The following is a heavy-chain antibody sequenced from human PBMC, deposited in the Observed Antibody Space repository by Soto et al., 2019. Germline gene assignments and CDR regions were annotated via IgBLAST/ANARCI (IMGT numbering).Heavy chain of an antibody. V-gene: IGHV5-51*01. CDR1: VYSFTSDW. CDR2: IYPGDSDT. D-gene: IGHD6-19*01. Sequence: GESLKISCKGSVYSFTSDWIGWVRQMPGKGLEWMGIIYPGDSDTRYSPSFQGQVTISADKSISTAYLQWSSLKASDTAMYYCARQGTTVAGTGYYYMDVWGKGTTVTVSS. J-gene: IGHJ6*03. CDR3: ARQGTTVAGTGYYYMDV.